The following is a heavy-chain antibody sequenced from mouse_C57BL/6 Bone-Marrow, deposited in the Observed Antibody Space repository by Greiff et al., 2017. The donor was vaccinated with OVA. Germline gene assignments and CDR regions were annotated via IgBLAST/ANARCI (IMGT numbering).Heavy chain of an antibody. CDR1: GYTFTDYY. CDR2: INPYNGGT. D-gene: IGHD2-4*01. V-gene: IGHV1-19*01. CDR3: ARPPLYYDYDGYYFDY. J-gene: IGHJ2*01. Sequence: VQLQQSGPVLVKPGASVKMSCKASGYTFTDYYMNWVKQSHGKSLEWIGVINPYNGGTSYNQKFKGKATLTVDKSSSTAYMELNSLTSEDSAVYYCARPPLYYDYDGYYFDYWGQGTTLTVSS.